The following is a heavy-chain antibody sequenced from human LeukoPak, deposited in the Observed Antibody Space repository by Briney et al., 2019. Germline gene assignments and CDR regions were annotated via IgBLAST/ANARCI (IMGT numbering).Heavy chain of an antibody. J-gene: IGHJ4*02. CDR3: ARSSGSYPQSLDY. D-gene: IGHD1-26*01. CDR2: IIPIFGTA. V-gene: IGHV1-69*05. Sequence: SVKVSCKASGGTFSSYAISWVRQAPGQGLEWMGRIIPIFGTANYAQKFQGRVTITTDESTSTAYMELSSLRSDDTAVYYCARSSGSYPQSLDYWGQGTLVTVSS. CDR1: GGTFSSYA.